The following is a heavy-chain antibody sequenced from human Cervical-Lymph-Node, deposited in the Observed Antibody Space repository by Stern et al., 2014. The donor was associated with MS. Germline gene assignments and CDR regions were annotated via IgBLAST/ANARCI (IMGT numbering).Heavy chain of an antibody. CDR2: VIPYVGTS. CDR3: ARGTGDNWFGP. V-gene: IGHV1-69*06. J-gene: IGHJ5*02. Sequence: VQLVESGAEVKKPGSSAKVSCKSSGGISWVRQAPGRGLEWMGGVIPYVGTSYYAQKFQGRVTITADTSANTTYLHLSRLTSADTAVYYCARGTGDNWFGPWGQGTLVTVSS. CDR1: GG. D-gene: IGHD3/OR15-3a*01.